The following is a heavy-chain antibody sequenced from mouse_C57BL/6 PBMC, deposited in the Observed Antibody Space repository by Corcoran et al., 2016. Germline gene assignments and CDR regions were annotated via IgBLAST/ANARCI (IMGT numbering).Heavy chain of an antibody. D-gene: IGHD2-2*01. J-gene: IGHJ4*01. CDR2: INPNNGGT. Sequence: EVQLQQSGPELVKPGASVKISCKASGYTFTDYYMNWVKQSHGKSLEWIGDINPNNGGTSYNQKFKGKATLTVDKSSSTAYMELRSLTSEDSAVYYCARSRGLPMAMDYWGQGTSVTVSS. CDR3: ARSRGLPMAMDY. V-gene: IGHV1-26*01. CDR1: GYTFTDYY.